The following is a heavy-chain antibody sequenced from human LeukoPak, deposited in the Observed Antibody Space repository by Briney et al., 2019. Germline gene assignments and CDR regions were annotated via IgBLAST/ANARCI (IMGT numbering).Heavy chain of an antibody. Sequence: ASVKVSCKASGYTFTGYFMHWVRQAPGQGLEWMGWINPNSGGTNYAQKFQDRVTMTRDTSISTAYMELSRLRSDDTAVYYCARGGLQTWHYYMDVWGKGTTVTVSS. CDR2: INPNSGGT. J-gene: IGHJ6*03. D-gene: IGHD5-24*01. CDR3: ARGGLQTWHYYMDV. CDR1: GYTFTGYF. V-gene: IGHV1-2*02.